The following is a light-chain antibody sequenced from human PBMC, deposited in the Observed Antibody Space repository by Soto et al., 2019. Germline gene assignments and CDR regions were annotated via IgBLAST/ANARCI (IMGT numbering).Light chain of an antibody. V-gene: IGLV1-40*01. CDR3: QSYDFSLSASV. CDR1: SSNIGAGYD. J-gene: IGLJ3*02. CDR2: GST. Sequence: QPVLTQPPSVSGAPGQRVTISCTGNSSNIGAGYDVHWYQQLPGTAPKLLIYGSTNRPSGVPDRFSASKSGTSASLAITGLRAEDEADYYCQSYDFSLSASVFGGGTKLTVL.